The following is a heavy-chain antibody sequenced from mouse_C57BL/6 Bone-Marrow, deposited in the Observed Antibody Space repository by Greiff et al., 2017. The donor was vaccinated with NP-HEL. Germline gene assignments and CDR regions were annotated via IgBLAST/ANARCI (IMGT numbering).Heavy chain of an antibody. Sequence: QVQLQQPGAELVKPGASVKLSCKASGYTFTSYWMHWVKQRPGQGLEWIGMIHPNSGSTNYNEKFKSKATLTVDKSSSTASMQISSLTSEDSAVYYCARVYYGSSPASAYWGQGTPVTVSA. CDR3: ARVYYGSSPASAY. CDR2: IHPNSGST. J-gene: IGHJ3*01. V-gene: IGHV1-64*01. D-gene: IGHD1-1*01. CDR1: GYTFTSYW.